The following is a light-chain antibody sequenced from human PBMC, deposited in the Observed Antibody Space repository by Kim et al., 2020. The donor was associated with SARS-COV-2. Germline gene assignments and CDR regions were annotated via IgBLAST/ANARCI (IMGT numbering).Light chain of an antibody. Sequence: ESPGQKASMTDSGVKLRDEYACWNQQEPAQSPVLVIYQDSERPSRIPERFSASNTGNTATLTIGGNQAMDEADYYCQAWDSSTVVFRGATQLTVL. CDR3: QAWDSSTVV. CDR1: KLRDEY. J-gene: IGLJ2*01. V-gene: IGLV3-1*01. CDR2: QDS.